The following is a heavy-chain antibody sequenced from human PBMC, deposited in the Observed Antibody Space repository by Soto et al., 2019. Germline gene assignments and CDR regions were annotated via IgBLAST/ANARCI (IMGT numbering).Heavy chain of an antibody. CDR1: GFTFSSYS. V-gene: IGHV3-48*01. CDR3: ARGDYDYIWGSYRPRDAFDI. Sequence: HPGGSLRLSCAASGFTFSSYSMNWVRQAPGKGLEWASYISSSSSTIYYADSVKGRFTISRDNAKNSLYLQMNSLRAEDTAVYYCARGDYDYIWGSYRPRDAFDIWGQGTMVTVSS. CDR2: ISSSSSTI. D-gene: IGHD3-16*02. J-gene: IGHJ3*02.